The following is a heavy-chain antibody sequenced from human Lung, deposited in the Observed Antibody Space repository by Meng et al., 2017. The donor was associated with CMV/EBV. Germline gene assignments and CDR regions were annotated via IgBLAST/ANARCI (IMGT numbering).Heavy chain of an antibody. J-gene: IGHJ2*01. Sequence: GGSLRLXCAASGFSFSNHVMSWVRQAPGKGLEWVSTISGSGGSTYYADSVKGRFTVSRDNSKNTLNLQMNSLRVEDTAVYYCAKKSGYDLGWYFDLWGRGTLVTVSS. CDR1: GFSFSNHV. CDR2: ISGSGGST. V-gene: IGHV3-23*01. D-gene: IGHD5-12*01. CDR3: AKKSGYDLGWYFDL.